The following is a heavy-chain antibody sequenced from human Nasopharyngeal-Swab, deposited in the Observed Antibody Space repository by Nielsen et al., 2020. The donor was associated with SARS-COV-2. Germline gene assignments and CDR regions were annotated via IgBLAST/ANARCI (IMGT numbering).Heavy chain of an antibody. V-gene: IGHV3-11*04. J-gene: IGHJ4*02. CDR3: ARDAIVVVPAAIQY. CDR2: ISSSSSTK. D-gene: IGHD2-2*02. Sequence: WIRQPPGKGLEWVSYISSSSSTKYYADSVKGRFTISRDNAKNSLYLQMNSLRDEDTAVYYCARDAIVVVPAAIQYWGQGTLVT.